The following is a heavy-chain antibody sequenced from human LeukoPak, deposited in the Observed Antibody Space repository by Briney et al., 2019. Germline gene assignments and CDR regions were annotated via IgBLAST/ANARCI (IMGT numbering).Heavy chain of an antibody. V-gene: IGHV1-8*03. Sequence: ASVKVSCNASEYTFTSYDINWVRQATGQGLEWMGWMNPNSGNTGYAQKFQGRVTITRNTSISTAYMELSSLRSEDTAVYYCARDYVPYYYDSSGYERAGAFDIWGQGTMVTVSS. J-gene: IGHJ3*02. CDR3: ARDYVPYYYDSSGYERAGAFDI. CDR1: EYTFTSYD. D-gene: IGHD3-22*01. CDR2: MNPNSGNT.